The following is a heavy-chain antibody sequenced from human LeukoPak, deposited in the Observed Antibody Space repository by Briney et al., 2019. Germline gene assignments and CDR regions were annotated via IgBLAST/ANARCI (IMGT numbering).Heavy chain of an antibody. D-gene: IGHD4-17*01. Sequence: ASVKVSCKASGYTFTSYGISWVRQAPGQGLEWMGWISAYNGNTNYAQKLQGRVTMTTDTSTSTAYMELRSLRSDDTAVYYCARDLRGDYDPQYFQHWGQGTLVTVSS. CDR1: GYTFTSYG. J-gene: IGHJ1*01. V-gene: IGHV1-18*01. CDR3: ARDLRGDYDPQYFQH. CDR2: ISAYNGNT.